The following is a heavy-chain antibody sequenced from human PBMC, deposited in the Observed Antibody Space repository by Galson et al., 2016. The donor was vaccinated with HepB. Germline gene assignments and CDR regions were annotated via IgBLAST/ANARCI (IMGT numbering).Heavy chain of an antibody. D-gene: IGHD3-22*01. CDR3: TKHEVRTHDY. Sequence: SLRLSCAASGFTFSKYALSWVRQAPGKGLEWISAIHLAGRDIYYSDSVRGRFTISRDDSNNMLYLQTNNLRDEDTAVYYCTKHEVRTHDYWGQGTLVTVSS. CDR1: GFTFSKYA. J-gene: IGHJ4*02. CDR2: IHLAGRDI. V-gene: IGHV3-23*01.